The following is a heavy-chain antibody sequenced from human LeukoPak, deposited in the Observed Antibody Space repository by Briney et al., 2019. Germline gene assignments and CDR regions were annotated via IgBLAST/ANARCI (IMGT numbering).Heavy chain of an antibody. CDR3: TYNSLSY. D-gene: IGHD1-1*01. V-gene: IGHV3-15*06. J-gene: IGHJ4*02. Sequence: GGSLRLSCAASGFTLSSYSMNWVRQAPGKGLEWVGRIKSKTDGGTTNYAAPVKGRFTISRDDSKNTLYLQMNSLKTEDTAVYYCTYNSLSYWGQGTLVTVSS. CDR2: IKSKTDGGTT. CDR1: GFTLSSYS.